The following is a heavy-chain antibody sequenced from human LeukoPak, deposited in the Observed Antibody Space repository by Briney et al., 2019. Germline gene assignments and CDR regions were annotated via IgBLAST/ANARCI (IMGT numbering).Heavy chain of an antibody. Sequence: SETLSLTCTVSGGSINSSSYYWGWIRQPPGKGLEWIGSIYYSGSTYYNPSLKSRVTISVDTSKNQFSLKLSSVTAADTAVYYCARCTWLRSYYFDYWGQGTLVTVSS. CDR3: ARCTWLRSYYFDY. J-gene: IGHJ4*02. CDR2: IYYSGST. V-gene: IGHV4-39*01. CDR1: GGSINSSSYY. D-gene: IGHD5-12*01.